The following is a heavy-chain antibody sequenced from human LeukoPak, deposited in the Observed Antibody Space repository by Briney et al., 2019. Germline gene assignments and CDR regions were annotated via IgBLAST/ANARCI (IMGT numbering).Heavy chain of an antibody. D-gene: IGHD2-15*01. CDR3: ARGLGYCSGGSCYAGQAWFDP. CDR2: ISGSGGST. V-gene: IGHV3-23*01. CDR1: GFTFSSYA. J-gene: IGHJ5*02. Sequence: GGSLRLSCAASGFTFSSYAMSWVRQAPGKGLEWVSAISGSGGSTYYADSVKGRFTISRDNAKNSLYLQMNSLRAEDTAVYYCARGLGYCSGGSCYAGQAWFDPWGQGTLVTVSS.